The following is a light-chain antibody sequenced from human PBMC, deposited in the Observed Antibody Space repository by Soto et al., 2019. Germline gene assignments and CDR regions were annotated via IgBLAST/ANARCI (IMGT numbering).Light chain of an antibody. CDR2: DDD. Sequence: SYELTQPPSVSVAPGQTARITCGGNDIARKTVHWYQQKPGQAPVLVVYDDDERPSGIPERFSGYNSGNTATLTISRVEAVDEADYYCQVWDISSDHHVFGTGTKVTVL. CDR3: QVWDISSDHHV. J-gene: IGLJ1*01. V-gene: IGLV3-21*02. CDR1: DIARKT.